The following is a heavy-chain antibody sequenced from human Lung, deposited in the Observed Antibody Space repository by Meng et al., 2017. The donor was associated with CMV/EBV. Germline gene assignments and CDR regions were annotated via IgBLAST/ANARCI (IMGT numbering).Heavy chain of an antibody. CDR2: INPNSGGT. CDR1: GYTFTGYY. Sequence: ASXXVSSKASGYTFTGYYMHWVRQAPGQGLEWMGWINPNSGGTNYAQKSQGRATMIRDTSISTAYMELRRLRSDDTAVYYCARVRDGRSAAGITKFLYYFDYWXQGTLVTVSS. CDR3: ARVRDGRSAAGITKFLYYFDY. J-gene: IGHJ4*02. D-gene: IGHD6-13*01. V-gene: IGHV1-2*02.